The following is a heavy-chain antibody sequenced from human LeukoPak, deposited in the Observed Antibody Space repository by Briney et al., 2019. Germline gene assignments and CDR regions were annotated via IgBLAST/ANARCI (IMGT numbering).Heavy chain of an antibody. CDR1: GFTFGDYA. J-gene: IGHJ4*02. V-gene: IGHV3-49*04. Sequence: GGSLRLSCTASGFTFGDYAMTWVRQTPGKGLEWVGFIRSKAYGGTTEYAASVKGRFTISRDDSKSIAYLQMNSLKTEDTAVYYCTRDQTPYYWGQGTLVTVSS. CDR2: IRSKAYGGTT. CDR3: TRDQTPYY.